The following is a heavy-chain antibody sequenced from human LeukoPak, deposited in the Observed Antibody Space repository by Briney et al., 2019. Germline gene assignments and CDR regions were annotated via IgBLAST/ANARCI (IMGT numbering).Heavy chain of an antibody. CDR1: GDSISDYY. CDR3: ARVGFRRGSYFDY. V-gene: IGHV4-59*01. Sequence: PSETLSLTCTVSGDSISDYYWTWVRQPPGKGLEWIGYISYTGSTSYNPSLESRVTISADTSKNQFSLRLTSVTAADTAVYYCARVGFRRGSYFDYWGQGTLVTVSS. D-gene: IGHD3-10*01. J-gene: IGHJ4*02. CDR2: ISYTGST.